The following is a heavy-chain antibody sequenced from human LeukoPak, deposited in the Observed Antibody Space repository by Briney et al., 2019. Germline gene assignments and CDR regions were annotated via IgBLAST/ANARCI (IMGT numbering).Heavy chain of an antibody. CDR2: ISGSGGST. CDR3: AKESNDFWSGRPEYFQH. CDR1: GFTFSSYA. J-gene: IGHJ1*01. Sequence: PGGSLRLSCAASGFTFSSYAMSWVRQAPGKGLEWVSAISGSGGSTYYADSVKGRSTISRDNSKNTLYLQMNSLRAEDTAVYYCAKESNDFWSGRPEYFQHWGQGTLVTVSS. D-gene: IGHD3-3*01. V-gene: IGHV3-23*01.